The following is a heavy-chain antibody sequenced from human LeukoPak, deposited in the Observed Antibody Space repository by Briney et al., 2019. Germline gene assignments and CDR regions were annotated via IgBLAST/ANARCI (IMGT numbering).Heavy chain of an antibody. CDR1: GFTFTSSA. V-gene: IGHV1-58*02. CDR2: IVVGSGNT. Sequence: GASVKVSCKTSGFTFTSSAMQWVRQARGQRLEWIGWIVVGSGNTKYAQKFQERVAITRDTSTSTAYMELSSLRSEDTAVYYCAADLEIQLWFGVRYGMDVWGQGTTVTVSS. D-gene: IGHD5-18*01. CDR3: AADLEIQLWFGVRYGMDV. J-gene: IGHJ6*02.